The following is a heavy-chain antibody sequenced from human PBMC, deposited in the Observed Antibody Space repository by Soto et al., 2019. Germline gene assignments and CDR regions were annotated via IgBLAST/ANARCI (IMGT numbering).Heavy chain of an antibody. V-gene: IGHV1-18*01. CDR1: GCTFTSYG. J-gene: IGHJ4*02. CDR3: ARDSAPYSSGWYYGY. CDR2: ISAYNGNT. Sequence: ASVKVSCKASGCTFTSYGISWVRQAPGQGLEWMGWISAYNGNTNYAQKLQGRVTMTTDTSTSTAYMELRSLRSDDTAVYYCARDSAPYSSGWYYGYWGQGTLVTVSS. D-gene: IGHD6-19*01.